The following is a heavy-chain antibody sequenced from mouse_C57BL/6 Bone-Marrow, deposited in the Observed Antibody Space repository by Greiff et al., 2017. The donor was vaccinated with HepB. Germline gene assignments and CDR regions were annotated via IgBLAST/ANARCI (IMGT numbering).Heavy chain of an antibody. CDR1: GYTFTSYW. J-gene: IGHJ2*01. CDR2: IDPSDSYT. Sequence: QVQLQQPGAELVRPGTSVKLSCKASGYTFTSYWMHWVKQRPGQGLEWIGVIDPSDSYTNYNQKFKGKATLTVDTSSSTAYMQLSNLTSEDSAVYYCARVDDCYGYWGQGTTLTVSS. D-gene: IGHD1-1*01. CDR3: ARVDDCYGY. V-gene: IGHV1-59*01.